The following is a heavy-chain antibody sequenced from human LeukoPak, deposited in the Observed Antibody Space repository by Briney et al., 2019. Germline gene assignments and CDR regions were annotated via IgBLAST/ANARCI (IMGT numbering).Heavy chain of an antibody. V-gene: IGHV5-51*01. CDR2: ISPGDSDT. CDR3: ARLVVVTATYWYLDL. D-gene: IGHD2-21*02. CDR1: GYSFTIHW. Sequence: GESLKISCKGSGYSFTIHWIAWVRQMPGKGLEWMGIISPGDSDTRYSPSFQGQVPISADKSINTAYLQWSSLKASDTAMYYCARLVVVTATYWYLDLWGRGTLVTVSS. J-gene: IGHJ2*01.